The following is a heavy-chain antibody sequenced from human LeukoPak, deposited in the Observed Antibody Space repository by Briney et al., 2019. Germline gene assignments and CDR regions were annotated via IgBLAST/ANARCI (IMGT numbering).Heavy chain of an antibody. CDR2: ISAYNGNT. J-gene: IGHJ4*02. CDR1: GDTFTSYG. V-gene: IGHV1-18*01. CDR3: ARWYYDILTGYYNPCDY. Sequence: ASVTVSCNASGDTFTSYGRSWVRQAPGQGLEWMGWISAYNGNTNYAQKLQGRVTMTTDTSTSPAYMALRSLRSDDTAVYYCARWYYDILTGYYNPCDYWGQGTLVTVSS. D-gene: IGHD3-9*01.